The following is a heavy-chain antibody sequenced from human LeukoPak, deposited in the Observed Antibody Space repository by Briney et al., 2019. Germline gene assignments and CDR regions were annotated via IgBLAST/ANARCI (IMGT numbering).Heavy chain of an antibody. V-gene: IGHV3-21*01. J-gene: IGHJ4*02. CDR3: ARDVAYYYDSSGYYFDY. D-gene: IGHD3-22*01. Sequence: PGGSLRLSCAASGFTFSSYSMNWVRQAPGKGLEWVSSISSSSSYIYYADSVKGRFTISRDNAKNSLYLQMNSLRAEDTAVYYCARDVAYYYDSSGYYFDYWGQGTLVTVSS. CDR2: ISSSSSYI. CDR1: GFTFSSYS.